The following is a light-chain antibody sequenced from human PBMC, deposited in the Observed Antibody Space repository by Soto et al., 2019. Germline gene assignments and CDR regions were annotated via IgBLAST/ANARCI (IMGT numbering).Light chain of an antibody. J-gene: IGKJ5*01. Sequence: EIVMTQSPATLSVSPGERATLSCRASQSVSSDLAWYHQKPGQAPRLLIYGASTRATGIPARFSGSESGTEFTLTINSLQSEDFAVYYCQQYNNWPITFGQGTRLEIK. CDR2: GAS. V-gene: IGKV3-15*01. CDR1: QSVSSD. CDR3: QQYNNWPIT.